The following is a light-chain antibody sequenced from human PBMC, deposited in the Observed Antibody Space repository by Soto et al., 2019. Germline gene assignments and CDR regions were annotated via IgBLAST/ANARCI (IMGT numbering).Light chain of an antibody. CDR1: RSNIGSDT. J-gene: IGLJ3*02. CDR2: SSE. CDR3: AAWDDSLNGVV. Sequence: QSVLTQPPSASGTPGQRVTISCSGSRSNIGSDTVTWYQQVPGTAPKLLIYSSEQRPSGVPDRISGSRSGTSASLAISGLQSEDEADYYCAAWDDSLNGVVFGGGTKLTVL. V-gene: IGLV1-44*01.